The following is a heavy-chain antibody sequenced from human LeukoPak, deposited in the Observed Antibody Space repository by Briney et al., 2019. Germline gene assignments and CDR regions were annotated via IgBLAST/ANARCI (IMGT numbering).Heavy chain of an antibody. J-gene: IGHJ3*02. CDR2: ISGSGGST. Sequence: PGGSPRLSCAASGFTFSSYAMSWVRQAPGKGLEWVSAISGSGGSTYYADSVKGRFTISRDNSKNTLYLQMNSLRAEDTAVYYCAKSHEYYDFWSGYFPIDAFDIWGQGTMVTVSS. D-gene: IGHD3-3*01. CDR1: GFTFSSYA. CDR3: AKSHEYYDFWSGYFPIDAFDI. V-gene: IGHV3-23*01.